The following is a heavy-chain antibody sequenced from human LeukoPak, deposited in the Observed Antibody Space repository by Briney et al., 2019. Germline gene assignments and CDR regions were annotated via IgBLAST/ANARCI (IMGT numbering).Heavy chain of an antibody. CDR3: ARGILEWFHNRFDP. V-gene: IGHV1-18*01. Sequence: GASVKVSCKASGYTFTSYGINWVRQAPGQGLEWMGWISAYNGNTNYAQELQGRVTMTADTSTSTAYMELRSLRSDDTAVYYCARGILEWFHNRFDPWGQGTLVTVSS. D-gene: IGHD3-3*01. J-gene: IGHJ5*02. CDR2: ISAYNGNT. CDR1: GYTFTSYG.